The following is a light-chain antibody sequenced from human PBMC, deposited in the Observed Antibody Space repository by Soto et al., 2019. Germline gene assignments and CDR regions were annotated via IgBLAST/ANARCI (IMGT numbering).Light chain of an antibody. J-gene: IGLJ2*01. V-gene: IGLV2-8*01. Sequence: QSALTQPPSASGSPGQSVTISCTGSSSDVGGYNYVSWYQQHPGKAPKLMIYEVSKRPPGVPDRLSGSKSGNTASLTVSGLQAEDEADYYCSSYGGSSTVVFGGGTKLTVL. CDR3: SSYGGSSTVV. CDR2: EVS. CDR1: SSDVGGYNY.